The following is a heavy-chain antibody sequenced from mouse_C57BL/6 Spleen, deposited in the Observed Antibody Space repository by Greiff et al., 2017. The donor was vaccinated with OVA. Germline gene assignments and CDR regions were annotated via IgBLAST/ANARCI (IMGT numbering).Heavy chain of an antibody. V-gene: IGHV5-17*01. J-gene: IGHJ2*01. CDR2: ISSGSSTI. CDR3: ARRVTTGIDY. CDR1: GFTFSDYG. D-gene: IGHD2-1*01. Sequence: EVKLVESGGGLVKPGGSLKLSCAASGFTFSDYGMHWVRQAPEKGLEWVAYISSGSSTIYYADTVKGRFTISRDNAKNTLFLQMTSLGSEDTAMYYCARRVTTGIDYWGKGTTLTVSS.